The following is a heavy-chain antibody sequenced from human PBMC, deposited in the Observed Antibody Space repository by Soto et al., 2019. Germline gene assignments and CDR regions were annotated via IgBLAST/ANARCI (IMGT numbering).Heavy chain of an antibody. CDR3: ARGLQRRFGGYKGHGYHGMDV. V-gene: IGHV4-34*01. CDR1: GGSFTDYY. Sequence: QVQLQQWGAGLLKPSETLSLTCAVQGGSFTDYYWSWVRQPPGKGLEWIGETDHSGSTIYNPSLTGRGPVSGDQAKRPVALAPAPVPAADTAVYYCARGLQRRFGGYKGHGYHGMDVWGQGTTVTVSS. CDR2: TDHSGST. J-gene: IGHJ6*02. D-gene: IGHD5-12*01.